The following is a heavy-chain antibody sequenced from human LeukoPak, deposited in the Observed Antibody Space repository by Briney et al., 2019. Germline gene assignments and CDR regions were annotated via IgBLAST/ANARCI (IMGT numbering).Heavy chain of an antibody. D-gene: IGHD3-22*01. CDR1: GFTFSAYV. CDR2: MSYDGSNQ. CDR3: ARDPRSSGYFFDY. Sequence: GGSLRLSCAASGFTFSAYVMHWVRQAPGKGLEWVAVMSYDGSNQNYADSVKGRFTISRDNSKNTLWLQMNSLRAEDTAVYYCARDPRSSGYFFDYWGQGTLVTVSS. V-gene: IGHV3-30*04. J-gene: IGHJ4*02.